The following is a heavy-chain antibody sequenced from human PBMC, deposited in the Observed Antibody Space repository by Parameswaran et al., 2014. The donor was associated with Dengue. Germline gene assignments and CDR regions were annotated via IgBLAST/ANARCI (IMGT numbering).Heavy chain of an antibody. J-gene: IGHJ6*02. V-gene: IGHV1-8*01. CDR2: MNPNSGNT. D-gene: IGHD3-9*01. Sequence: WVRQAPGQGLEWMGWMNPNSGNTGYAQKFQGRVTMTRNTSISTAYMELSSLRSEDTAVYYCARVRTEYFDWLFLRAEWGTENPYYYYGMDVWGQGTTVTVSS. CDR3: ARVRTEYFDWLFLRAEWGTENPYYYYGMDV.